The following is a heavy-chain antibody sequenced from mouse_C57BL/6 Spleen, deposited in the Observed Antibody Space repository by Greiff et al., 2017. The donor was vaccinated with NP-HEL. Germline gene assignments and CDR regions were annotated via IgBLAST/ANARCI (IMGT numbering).Heavy chain of an antibody. Sequence: EVQRVESGGGLVKPGGSLKLSCAASGFTFSSYAMSWVRQTPEKRLEWVATISDGGSYTYYPDNVKGRFTISRDNAKNNLYLQMSHLKSEDTAMYYCARDYQFAYWGQGTLVTVSA. CDR3: ARDYQFAY. CDR1: GFTFSSYA. CDR2: ISDGGSYT. V-gene: IGHV5-4*01. J-gene: IGHJ3*01.